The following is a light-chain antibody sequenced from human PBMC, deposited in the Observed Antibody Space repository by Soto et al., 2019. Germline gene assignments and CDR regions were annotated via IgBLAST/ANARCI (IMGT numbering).Light chain of an antibody. CDR2: DAS. CDR1: QSISSW. Sequence: DFPMTQSPSTLSASVGDRVTITCRASQSISSWLAWYQQKPGKVPELLIYDASSLESGVPSRFSGSGSGTEFTLTISSLQPDDFATYYCQQYNNYPLTFGQGTKVEIK. J-gene: IGKJ1*01. V-gene: IGKV1-5*01. CDR3: QQYNNYPLT.